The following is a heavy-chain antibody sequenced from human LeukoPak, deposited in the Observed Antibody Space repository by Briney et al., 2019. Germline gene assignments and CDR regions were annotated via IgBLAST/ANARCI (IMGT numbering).Heavy chain of an antibody. CDR2: ISWNSGSI. CDR3: AKDIIGSGWNWFDP. CDR1: GFTFDDYA. D-gene: IGHD6-19*01. J-gene: IGHJ5*02. Sequence: GRSLRLSCAASGFTFDDYAMPWVRQAPGKGLEWVSGISWNSGSIGYADSVKGRFTISRDNAKNSLYLQMNSLRAEDTALYYCAKDIIGSGWNWFDPWGQGTLVTVSS. V-gene: IGHV3-9*01.